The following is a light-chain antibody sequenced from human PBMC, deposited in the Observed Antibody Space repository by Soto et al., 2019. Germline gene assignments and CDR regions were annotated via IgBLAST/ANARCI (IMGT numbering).Light chain of an antibody. V-gene: IGKV1-5*01. CDR2: AAS. J-gene: IGKJ1*01. CDR3: LQDNGGSWT. CDR1: QSISSS. Sequence: DSQMTQVPSTLSAPVFDSGSISCRASQSISSSLAWYQQKPGQAPKLLIYAASNMDTGVPTRFSGSRSGTEFTLTISSLQPEDFASYYCLQDNGGSWTFGQGTTVDIK.